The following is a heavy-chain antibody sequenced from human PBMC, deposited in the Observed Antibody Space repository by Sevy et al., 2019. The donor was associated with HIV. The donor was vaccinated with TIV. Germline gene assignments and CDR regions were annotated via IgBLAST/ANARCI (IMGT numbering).Heavy chain of an antibody. J-gene: IGHJ3*02. CDR1: GFTFDDYA. Sequence: GGSLRLSCAASGFTFDDYAMHWVRQAPGKGLEWVSGISWNSGSIGYADSVKGRFTISRDNAKNSLYLQMNSLRAEDTALYYCAKVAGTTGMAAAFDIWGQGTMVTVSS. CDR2: ISWNSGSI. D-gene: IGHD1-1*01. V-gene: IGHV3-9*01. CDR3: AKVAGTTGMAAAFDI.